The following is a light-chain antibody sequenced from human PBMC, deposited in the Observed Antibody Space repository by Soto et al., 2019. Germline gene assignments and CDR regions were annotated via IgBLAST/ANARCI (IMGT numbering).Light chain of an antibody. CDR3: SSYTSTTTVV. CDR1: TNDIGRYNY. V-gene: IGLV2-14*01. J-gene: IGLJ2*01. Sequence: QSALTQPASVSGSPGQSITISCTGSTNDIGRYNYVSWYQQHPAKAPKLLIYEVFNRPSGISNRFSGSKSDNTASLTISGIQAEDAGHYYCSSYTSTTTVVFGGGTKLTVL. CDR2: EVF.